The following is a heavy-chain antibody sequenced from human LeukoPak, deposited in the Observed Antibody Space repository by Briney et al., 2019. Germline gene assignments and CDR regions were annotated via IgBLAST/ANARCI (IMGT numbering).Heavy chain of an antibody. Sequence: GESLKISCKGSGYSFTTYWIGWVRQMPGKGLEWTGIISPGASDTRYSPSFQGQVTISADKSISTAYLQWSSLKASDTAMYYCARRRDERGYKDIFDIWGQGTMVTVSS. CDR1: GYSFTTYW. CDR3: ARRRDERGYKDIFDI. V-gene: IGHV5-51*01. D-gene: IGHD5-18*01. J-gene: IGHJ3*02. CDR2: ISPGASDT.